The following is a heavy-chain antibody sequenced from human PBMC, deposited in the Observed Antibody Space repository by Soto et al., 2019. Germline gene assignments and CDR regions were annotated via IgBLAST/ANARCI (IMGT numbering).Heavy chain of an antibody. J-gene: IGHJ6*02. CDR2: VIPLFGTA. V-gene: IGHV1-69*13. Sequence: SVKVSCKATGGTFSNYAISWVRQAPGQGLEWMGGVIPLFGTAKYAQKFQGRVTITADESTSTAYMELSSLTSEDTAVFYCARSVYGSGSYYYSGLDVWGQGTTVTVSS. CDR1: GGTFSNYA. D-gene: IGHD3-10*01. CDR3: ARSVYGSGSYYYSGLDV.